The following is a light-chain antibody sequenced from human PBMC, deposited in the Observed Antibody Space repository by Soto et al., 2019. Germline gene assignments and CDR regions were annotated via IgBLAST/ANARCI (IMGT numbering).Light chain of an antibody. Sequence: EVVITQSPAALSVSPGERATLSCRASQSVSDNLAWYQQKPGQAPRLLIFGTSTRATGIPARFSGSGSGTEFTLTISSLQSEDFAVYYCQQYKNWPPWTFGQGTKVEIK. CDR2: GTS. V-gene: IGKV3-15*01. CDR3: QQYKNWPPWT. J-gene: IGKJ1*01. CDR1: QSVSDN.